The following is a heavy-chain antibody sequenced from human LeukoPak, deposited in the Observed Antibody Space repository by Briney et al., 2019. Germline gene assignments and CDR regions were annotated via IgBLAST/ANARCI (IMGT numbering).Heavy chain of an antibody. J-gene: IGHJ6*03. CDR1: GGSLSGYR. Sequence: SDTLSLTCEVYGGSLSGYRWTWLRQPPGKGLEWIGEVDHSGSTTYTSSLEGRVTITADNSKNQFSLSLTSVTAADTAVYYCARVFGYYYYYLDVWGKGTTVTVSS. V-gene: IGHV4-34*01. CDR2: VDHSGST. CDR3: ARVFGYYYYYLDV. D-gene: IGHD3-10*01.